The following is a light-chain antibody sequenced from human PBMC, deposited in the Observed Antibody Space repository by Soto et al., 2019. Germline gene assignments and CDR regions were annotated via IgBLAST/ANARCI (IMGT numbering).Light chain of an antibody. J-gene: IGKJ1*01. Sequence: EILLTQSPSTLSLSPGEGVTLSCRASQSVTVNSLAWYQQKPGQAPRLLIYAASSRATGIPDRFSGSGPGTDFTLTISRLEPEDSAVYYCQQHGTTFGQGTKVDIK. CDR1: QSVTVNS. CDR3: QQHGTT. V-gene: IGKV3-20*01. CDR2: AAS.